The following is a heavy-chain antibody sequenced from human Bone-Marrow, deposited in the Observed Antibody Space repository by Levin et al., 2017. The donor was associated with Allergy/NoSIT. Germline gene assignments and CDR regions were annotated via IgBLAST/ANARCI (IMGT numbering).Heavy chain of an antibody. Sequence: RGESLKISCKASGGTFSSYAISWVRQAPGQGLEWMGGIIPIFGTANYAQKFQGRVTITADESTSTAYMELSSLRSEDTAVYYCAREGWTNSLAVAGTGWVHFQHWGQGTLVTVSS. V-gene: IGHV1-69*01. CDR1: GGTFSSYA. J-gene: IGHJ1*01. CDR2: IIPIFGTA. CDR3: AREGWTNSLAVAGTGWVHFQH. D-gene: IGHD6-19*01.